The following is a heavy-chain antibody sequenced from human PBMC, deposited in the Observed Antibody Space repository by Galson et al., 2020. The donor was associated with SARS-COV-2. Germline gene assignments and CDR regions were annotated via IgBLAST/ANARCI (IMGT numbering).Heavy chain of an antibody. D-gene: IGHD1-1*01. Sequence: GGSLRLSCAASGFTFSSYDMHWVRQATGKGLEWVSAIGTAGDTYYPGSVKGRFTISRENAKNSLYLQMNSLRAGDTAVYYCARGGTHYYYYYMDVWGKGTTVTVSS. J-gene: IGHJ6*03. CDR2: IGTAGDT. CDR3: ARGGTHYYYYYMDV. CDR1: GFTFSSYD. V-gene: IGHV3-13*01.